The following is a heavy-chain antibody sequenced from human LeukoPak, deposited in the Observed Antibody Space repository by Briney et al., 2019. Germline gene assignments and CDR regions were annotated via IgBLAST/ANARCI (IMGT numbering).Heavy chain of an antibody. Sequence: PGGSLRLSCAASGFTFSSYAMSWVRQAPGKGLEWVSAISGSGGTTYYTDSVKGRFTISRDNSKNTLYLQMNSLRAEDTAVYYCAKDRKLEFDYWGQGTLVTVSS. CDR2: ISGSGGTT. CDR1: GFTFSSYA. V-gene: IGHV3-23*01. J-gene: IGHJ4*02. CDR3: AKDRKLEFDY. D-gene: IGHD3-3*02.